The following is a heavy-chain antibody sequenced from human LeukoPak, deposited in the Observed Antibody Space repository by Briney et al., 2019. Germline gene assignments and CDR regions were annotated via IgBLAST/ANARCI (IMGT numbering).Heavy chain of an antibody. Sequence: GGSLRLSCAASGFTFSSYVMSWVRQAPGKGLEWVSAISGSGGSTYYADSVKGRFTISRDNSKNTLYLQMNSLRAEDTAVYYCAKDKRRITMMGLIAYWGQGTLVTVSS. J-gene: IGHJ4*02. CDR3: AKDKRRITMMGLIAY. CDR2: ISGSGGST. D-gene: IGHD3-22*01. V-gene: IGHV3-23*01. CDR1: GFTFSSYV.